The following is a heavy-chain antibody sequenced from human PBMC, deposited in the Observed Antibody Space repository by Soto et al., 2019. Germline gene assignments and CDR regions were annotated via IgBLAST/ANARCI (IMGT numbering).Heavy chain of an antibody. Sequence: GESLNISCRGSGYSFSSYWIGWVRQMPGKGLEWMGIIYPGDSDTRYSPSFQGQVTISADKSISTAYLQWSSLKASDTAMYYCARHRGGYEYHYYYYYMDVWGKGTTVTVSS. D-gene: IGHD5-12*01. CDR1: GYSFSSYW. V-gene: IGHV5-51*01. J-gene: IGHJ6*03. CDR3: ARHRGGYEYHYYYYYMDV. CDR2: IYPGDSDT.